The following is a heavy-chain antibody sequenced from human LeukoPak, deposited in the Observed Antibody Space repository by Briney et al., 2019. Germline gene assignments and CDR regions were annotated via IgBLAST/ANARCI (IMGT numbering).Heavy chain of an antibody. J-gene: IGHJ4*02. D-gene: IGHD3-9*01. CDR1: GYTFTRYY. Sequence: ASVKVSCKAFGYTFTRYYIHWVRQAPGQGLEWMGIINPSGGSTKYSQKFQGRVTMTRDTSTSTVYMELSSLRSEDTAVYYCARDYNSLTGYSSDFFDFWGQGSLVTVTS. CDR2: INPSGGST. V-gene: IGHV1-46*01. CDR3: ARDYNSLTGYSSDFFDF.